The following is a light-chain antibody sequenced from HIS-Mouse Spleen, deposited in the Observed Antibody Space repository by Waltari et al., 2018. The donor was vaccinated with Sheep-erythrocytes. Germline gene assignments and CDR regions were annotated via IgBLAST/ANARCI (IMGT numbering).Light chain of an antibody. CDR2: DAS. CDR3: QQFNNYPRT. CDR1: QGISSA. J-gene: IGKJ1*01. V-gene: IGKV1D-13*01. Sequence: AIQLTQSTSSLSASVGDRVTITCRASQGISSALAWYQQKPGKAPKLLIYDASSLESGVPSRFSGSGSGTDFTLTISSLQPEDFPTYYCQQFNNYPRTFGQGTKVEIK.